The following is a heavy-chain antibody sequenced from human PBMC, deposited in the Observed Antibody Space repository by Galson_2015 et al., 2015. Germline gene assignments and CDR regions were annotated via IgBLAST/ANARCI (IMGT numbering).Heavy chain of an antibody. CDR2: IDTNTGNP. CDR1: GYTFTTYA. CDR3: ARDESTIVGSTYHSSNFYCMDV. V-gene: IGHV7-4-1*02. J-gene: IGHJ6*02. Sequence: SVKVSCKASGYTFTTYAMNWVRQAPGQGLEWMGWIDTNTGNPTYAQGFTGRFVFSLDTSVSTAYLQISSLKAEDTAVYYCARDESTIVGSTYHSSNFYCMDVWGQGATGTVSS. D-gene: IGHD1-26*01.